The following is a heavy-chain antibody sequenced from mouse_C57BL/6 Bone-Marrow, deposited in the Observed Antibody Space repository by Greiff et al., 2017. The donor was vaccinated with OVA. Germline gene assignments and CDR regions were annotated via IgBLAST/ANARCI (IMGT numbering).Heavy chain of an antibody. CDR1: GYTFTSYG. J-gene: IGHJ3*01. CDR2: IYPRSGNT. CDR3: ARWRGDGYPAWFAY. D-gene: IGHD2-3*01. Sequence: QVQLQQSGAELARPGASVKLSCKASGYTFTSYGISWVKQRTGQGLEWFGEIYPRSGNTYYNEKFKGKATLTADKSSSTAYMELRSLTSEDSAVYFCARWRGDGYPAWFAYWGQGTLVTVSA. V-gene: IGHV1-81*01.